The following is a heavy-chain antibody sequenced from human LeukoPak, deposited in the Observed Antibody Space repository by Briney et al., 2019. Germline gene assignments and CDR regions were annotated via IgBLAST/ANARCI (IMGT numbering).Heavy chain of an antibody. CDR2: ISSRGDST. J-gene: IGHJ4*02. CDR3: VKGPRPDITVAHTVEN. V-gene: IGHV3-23*01. Sequence: GGSLRLSCAASGFIFSNYAVSWVRQDPGRGLEWVSTISSRGDSTYVADSVKGRFTISRDNSKNSLYLQMNTVRAEDTAVYYCVKGPRPDITVAHTVENWGQGTLVTVSS. D-gene: IGHD6-19*01. CDR1: GFIFSNYA.